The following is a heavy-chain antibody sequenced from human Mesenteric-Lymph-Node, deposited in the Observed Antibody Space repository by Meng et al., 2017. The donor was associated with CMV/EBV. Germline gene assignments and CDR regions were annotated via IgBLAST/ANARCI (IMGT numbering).Heavy chain of an antibody. J-gene: IGHJ4*02. V-gene: IGHV1-18*01. Sequence: ASVKVSCKPSGYSFISYGLSWVRQAPGQGLEWMGWISASNGNTHYAPKFQGRVTLTTDTSTTTAYMELRSLRSDDTAIYYCAREVMGNWGMDYWGQGTLVTVSS. CDR3: AREVMGNWGMDY. CDR1: GYSFISYG. CDR2: ISASNGNT. D-gene: IGHD2-8*01.